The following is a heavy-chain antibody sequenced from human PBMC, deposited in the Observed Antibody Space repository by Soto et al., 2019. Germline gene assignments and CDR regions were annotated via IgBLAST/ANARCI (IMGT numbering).Heavy chain of an antibody. J-gene: IGHJ4*02. CDR1: GGSISSGGYY. Sequence: QVQLQESGPGLVKPSQTLSLTCTVSGGSISSGGYYWSWIRQHPGKGLEWIGYIYYSGSTYYNPSLKRRVTISVDTSKNQFSLKLSSVTAADTAVYYCARERGYYDSSGYRAHFDYWGQGTLVTVSS. D-gene: IGHD3-22*01. CDR2: IYYSGST. CDR3: ARERGYYDSSGYRAHFDY. V-gene: IGHV4-31*03.